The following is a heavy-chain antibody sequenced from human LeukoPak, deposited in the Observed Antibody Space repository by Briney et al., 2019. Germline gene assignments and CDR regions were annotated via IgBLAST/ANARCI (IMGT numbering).Heavy chain of an antibody. J-gene: IGHJ6*02. CDR2: IYYSGST. CDR3: ARGPKYQLHTHDYYYGMDV. V-gene: IGHV4-30-4*01. Sequence: KPSETLSLTCTVSGGSINSGDLFWSWIRQSPGEGLEWIGYIYYSGSTYYNPSLRSRVTISLDTSKNQFSLKLSSVTAADTAVYYCARGPKYQLHTHDYYYGMDVWGQGTTVTVSS. CDR1: GGSINSGDLF. D-gene: IGHD2-2*01.